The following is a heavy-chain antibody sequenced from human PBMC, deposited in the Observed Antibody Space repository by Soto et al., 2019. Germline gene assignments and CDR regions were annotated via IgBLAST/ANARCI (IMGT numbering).Heavy chain of an antibody. CDR2: IYYSGST. V-gene: IGHV4-59*06. CDR3: ASRKSSPYYDY. Sequence: SETLSLTCTVSGGSMISYYCSWIRQPPGKGLEWIGNIYYSGSTYYNPSLKSRVTISIDTSKNQFSLKLSSVTAADTAVYYCASRKSSPYYDYWGQGTLVTVSS. D-gene: IGHD2-21*01. CDR1: GGSMISYY. J-gene: IGHJ4*02.